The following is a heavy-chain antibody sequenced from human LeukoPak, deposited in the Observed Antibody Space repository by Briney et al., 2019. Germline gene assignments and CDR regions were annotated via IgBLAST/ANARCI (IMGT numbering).Heavy chain of an antibody. D-gene: IGHD2-15*01. J-gene: IGHJ4*02. CDR2: IDPNGGDT. CDR1: GDTFTGYY. Sequence: ASVKVSCKASGDTFTGYYVHWVRQAPGQGLEWMGWIDPNGGDTNFAQKFQDRVTMIGDTSISTTYMELSRLRSDDTAVYYCARAPLYCSGGRCYPDFWGRGTLVTVSS. CDR3: ARAPLYCSGGRCYPDF. V-gene: IGHV1-2*02.